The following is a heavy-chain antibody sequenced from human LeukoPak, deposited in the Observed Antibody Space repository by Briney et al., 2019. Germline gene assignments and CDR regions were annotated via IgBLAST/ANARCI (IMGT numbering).Heavy chain of an antibody. CDR2: ISYDGSNK. CDR1: GFTFSSYA. J-gene: IGHJ3*02. CDR3: ARDLHSSWTGEDAFDI. D-gene: IGHD6-13*01. Sequence: PGGSLRLSCAASGFTFSSYAMHWVRQAPGKGLEWVAVISYDGSNKYYADSVKGRFTISRDNSKNTLYLQMNSLRAEDTAVYYCARDLHSSWTGEDAFDIWGQGTMVTVSS. V-gene: IGHV3-30-3*01.